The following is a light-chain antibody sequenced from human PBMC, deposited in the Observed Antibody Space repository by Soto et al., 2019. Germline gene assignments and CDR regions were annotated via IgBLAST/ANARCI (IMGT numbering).Light chain of an antibody. CDR2: VNN. Sequence: QSVLTQPPSVSGAPGQRVTISCTGSSSNIGAGYDVHWYQQIPGTAPKLLINVNNIRPSGVPDRFSGSKSGTSASLAITGLQAEDEADYYCQSYESSLSGYVFGTGTKVTVL. CDR1: SSNIGAGYD. CDR3: QSYESSLSGYV. V-gene: IGLV1-40*01. J-gene: IGLJ1*01.